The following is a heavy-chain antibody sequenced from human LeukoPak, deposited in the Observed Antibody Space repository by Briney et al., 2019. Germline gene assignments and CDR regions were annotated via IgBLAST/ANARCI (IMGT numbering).Heavy chain of an antibody. J-gene: IGHJ4*02. CDR1: GFTFSNSW. CDR3: AKSVY. V-gene: IGHV3-7*01. CDR2: IKEDGSEK. Sequence: GGSLRLSCAASGFTFSNSWMSWVRQAPGQGLEWVASIKEDGSEKHYVDSVKGRFTISRDNAKNSLYLQMNSLRAEDTAVYYCAKSVYWGQGALVIVSS.